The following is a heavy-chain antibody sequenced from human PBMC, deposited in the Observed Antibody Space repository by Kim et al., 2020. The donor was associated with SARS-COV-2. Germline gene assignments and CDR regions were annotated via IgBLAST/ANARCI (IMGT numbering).Heavy chain of an antibody. CDR2: IYHSGST. J-gene: IGHJ4*02. D-gene: IGHD6-19*01. CDR1: GGSISSGGYS. Sequence: SETLSLTCAVSGGSISSGGYSWSWIRQPPGKGLEWIGYIYHSGSTYYNPSLKSRVTISVDRSKNQFSLKLTSVTAADTAVYYCARATYDSAVAGNGRYYFEYWGQGTLVTVSS. CDR3: ARATYDSAVAGNGRYYFEY. V-gene: IGHV4-30-2*01.